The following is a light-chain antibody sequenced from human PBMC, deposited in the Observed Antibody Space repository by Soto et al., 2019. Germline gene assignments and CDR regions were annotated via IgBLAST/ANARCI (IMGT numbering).Light chain of an antibody. J-gene: IGKJ4*01. CDR1: QGIGKF. Sequence: DIQMTQSPSSLSASVGDRVTITCQATQGIGKFLNWYKQKPGKAPKLLISVASNLEAGVPSRFRGSGSVKDCTFPISDLQAEDIATNYCQPYYSLPLTFGGGNKVEIK. CDR2: VAS. V-gene: IGKV1-33*01. CDR3: QPYYSLPLT.